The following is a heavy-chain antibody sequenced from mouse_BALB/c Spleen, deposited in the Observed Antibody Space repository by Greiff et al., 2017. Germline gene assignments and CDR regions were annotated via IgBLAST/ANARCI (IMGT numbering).Heavy chain of an antibody. CDR1: GYTFTSYW. CDR2: IYPGNSDT. D-gene: IGHD1-2*01. V-gene: IGHV1-5*01. Sequence: VQLKQSGPVLARPGASVKMSCKASGYTFTSYWMHWVKQRPGQGLEWMGAIYPGNSDTSYNQKFKGKAKLTAVTSTSTAYMELSSLTNEDSAVYYCTRRGRLRDYAMDYWGQGTSVTVSS. CDR3: TRRGRLRDYAMDY. J-gene: IGHJ4*01.